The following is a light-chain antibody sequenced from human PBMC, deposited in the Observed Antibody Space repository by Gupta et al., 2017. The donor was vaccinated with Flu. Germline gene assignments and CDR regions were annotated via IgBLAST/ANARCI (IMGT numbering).Light chain of an antibody. J-gene: IGLJ3*02. CDR2: GKN. Sequence: SSEPTQGPALSVALGNTDRITRQGDSLRSYYASWYQQKPGQAPVLVIYGKNNRPSGIPDRFSGSSSGNTASLTITGAQAEDEADYYCNSRDSSGNHWVFGGGTKLTVL. V-gene: IGLV3-19*01. CDR3: NSRDSSGNHWV. CDR1: SLRSYY.